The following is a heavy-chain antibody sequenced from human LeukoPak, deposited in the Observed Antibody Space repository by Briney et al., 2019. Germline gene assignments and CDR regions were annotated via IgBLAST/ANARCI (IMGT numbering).Heavy chain of an antibody. D-gene: IGHD4-17*01. Sequence: GGSLRLFCTASGFAFTNYAMGWVRQAQGKGLEWVTVMSESGDKTFYADSVKGRFTISRDNSKNMLFLQMNNLRAEDTALYYCAKVLYGAHDAFDVWGQGTTVTVSS. CDR3: AKVLYGAHDAFDV. J-gene: IGHJ3*01. CDR1: GFAFTNYA. CDR2: MSESGDKT. V-gene: IGHV3-23*01.